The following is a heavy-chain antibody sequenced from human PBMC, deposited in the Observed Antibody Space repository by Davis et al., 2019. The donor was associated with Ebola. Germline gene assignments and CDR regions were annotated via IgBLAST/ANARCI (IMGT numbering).Heavy chain of an antibody. CDR1: GFTFSSYW. J-gene: IGHJ5*02. CDR2: INSDGSST. Sequence: PGGSLRLSCAASGFTFSSYWMHWARHAPGKGLVWVSRINSDGSSTSYADSVKGRFTISRDNAKNSLYLQMNSLRAEDTAVYYCARQVWNFDNWFDPWGQGTLVTVSS. V-gene: IGHV3-74*01. CDR3: ARQVWNFDNWFDP. D-gene: IGHD1-7*01.